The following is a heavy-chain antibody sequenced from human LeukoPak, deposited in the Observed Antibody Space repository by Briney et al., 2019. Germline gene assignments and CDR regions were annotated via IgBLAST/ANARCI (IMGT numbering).Heavy chain of an antibody. Sequence: PGGSLRLSCGASGFTFSRYGMHWVRQAPGKGLEWVTYIRKDGSDKYYADSVKGRFTISRDSSKNMVYLQMTSLRAEVTALYYCAKDSNWAFDYWGQGTLVSVSS. CDR1: GFTFSRYG. CDR2: IRKDGSDK. CDR3: AKDSNWAFDY. V-gene: IGHV3-30*02. J-gene: IGHJ4*02. D-gene: IGHD7-27*01.